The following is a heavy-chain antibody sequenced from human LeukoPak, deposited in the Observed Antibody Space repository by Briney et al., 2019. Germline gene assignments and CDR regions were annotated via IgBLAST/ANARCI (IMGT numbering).Heavy chain of an antibody. CDR2: ITAYNGNT. Sequence: APVKASCKPSGSPFTTYGISWVRQAPGQGLKWMGWITAYNGNTNYAQKLEGRVTMTKDTSTSTDHMVLRSLRSDNTAEYCGASGLCSGRCWFDPWGQGTLVTVSS. D-gene: IGHD2-15*01. CDR3: ASGLCSGRCWFDP. CDR1: GSPFTTYG. J-gene: IGHJ5*02. V-gene: IGHV1-18*01.